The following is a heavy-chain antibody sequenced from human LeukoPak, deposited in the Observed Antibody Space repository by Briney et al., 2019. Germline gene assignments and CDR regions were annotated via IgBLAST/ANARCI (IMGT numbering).Heavy chain of an antibody. CDR1: GFTFSSYS. V-gene: IGHV3-48*01. J-gene: IGHJ4*02. CDR2: ISSSSSTI. CDR3: ARGDPNVFPDVDIVVD. D-gene: IGHD5-12*01. Sequence: PGGSLRLSCAASGFTFSSYSMNWVRQAPGKGPEWVSYISSSSSTIYYADSVKGRFTISRDNAKNSLYLQMNSLRAEDTAVYYCARGDPNVFPDVDIVVDWGQGTLVTVSS.